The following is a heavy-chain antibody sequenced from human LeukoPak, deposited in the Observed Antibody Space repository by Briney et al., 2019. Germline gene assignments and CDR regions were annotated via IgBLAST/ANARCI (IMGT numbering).Heavy chain of an antibody. V-gene: IGHV1-18*01. CDR1: GYTFTSYG. J-gene: IGHJ2*01. CDR3: ARVRYSSGWSVWYFDL. CDR2: ISAYNGNT. Sequence: ASVKVSCKASGYTFTSYGISWVRQAPGQGLEWMGWISAYNGNTNYAQKLQGRVTMTTDTSTSTAYMELRSLRSDDTAVYYCARVRYSSGWSVWYFDLWGRGTLVTVSS. D-gene: IGHD6-19*01.